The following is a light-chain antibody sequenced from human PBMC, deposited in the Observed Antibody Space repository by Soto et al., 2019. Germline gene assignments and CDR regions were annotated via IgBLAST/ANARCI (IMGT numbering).Light chain of an antibody. CDR3: SSYTSSSVYV. V-gene: IGLV2-14*01. CDR2: EVS. CDR1: SSDVGGYNY. J-gene: IGLJ1*01. Sequence: QSALTQPASVSGSPGQSITISCTRTSSDVGGYNYVSWYQQHPGKAPKLMIYEVSNRPSGVSNRFSGSKSGNTASLTISGLQAEDEADYYCSSYTSSSVYVFGTGTKVTVL.